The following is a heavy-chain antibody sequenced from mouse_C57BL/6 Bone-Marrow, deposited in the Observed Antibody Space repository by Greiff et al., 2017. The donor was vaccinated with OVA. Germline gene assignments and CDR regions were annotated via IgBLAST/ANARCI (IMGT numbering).Heavy chain of an antibody. D-gene: IGHD2-1*01. CDR2: IHPSDSDT. Sequence: QVQLQQPGAELVKPGASVKVSCKASGYTFTSYWMHWVKQRPGQGLEWIGRIHPSDSDTNYNQQFKGKATLTVDKSSSPAYMQLSSLTSEDSAVYYCAILNYGSLFAYWGQGTLVTVSA. V-gene: IGHV1-74*01. CDR1: GYTFTSYW. CDR3: AILNYGSLFAY. J-gene: IGHJ3*01.